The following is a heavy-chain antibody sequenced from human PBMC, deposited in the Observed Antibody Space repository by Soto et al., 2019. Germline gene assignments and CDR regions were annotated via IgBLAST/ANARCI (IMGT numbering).Heavy chain of an antibody. D-gene: IGHD6-13*01. V-gene: IGHV3-33*01. CDR3: ARDSSISEGIAAAGTLDY. Sequence: GGSLRLSCAASGFTFSSYGMHWVRQAPGKGLEWVAVIWYDGSNKYYADSVKGRFTISRDNSKNTLYLQMNSLRAEDTAVYYCARDSSISEGIAAAGTLDYWGQGTLVTVSS. CDR1: GFTFSSYG. CDR2: IWYDGSNK. J-gene: IGHJ4*02.